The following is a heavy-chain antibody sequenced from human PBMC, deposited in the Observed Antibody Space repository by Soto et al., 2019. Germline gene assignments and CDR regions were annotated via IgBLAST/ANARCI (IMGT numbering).Heavy chain of an antibody. CDR3: ARLAKARYYYDSSGYYYLAFDY. D-gene: IGHD3-22*01. CDR2: IWYDGSNK. CDR1: GFTFSSYG. V-gene: IGHV3-33*01. Sequence: QVQLVESGGGVVQPGRSLRLSCAASGFTFSSYGMHWVRQAPGKGLEWVAVIWYDGSNKYYADSVKGRFTISRDNSKNTLYLQMNSLRAEDTAVYYCARLAKARYYYDSSGYYYLAFDYWGQGTLVTVSS. J-gene: IGHJ4*02.